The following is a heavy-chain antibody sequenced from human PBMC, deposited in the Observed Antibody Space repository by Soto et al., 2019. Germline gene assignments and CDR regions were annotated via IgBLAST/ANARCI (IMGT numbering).Heavy chain of an antibody. Sequence: EVQLLESGGGLVQPGGSLRLSCAASGFTFSSYAMSWVRQAPGKGLEWVSAISGSGVSTYYADSVKGRFTISRDNSKNTAVQQMNGLGAEDTAVYYCAKEGEHSNGWANFDYWGQGTLVTVSS. CDR2: ISGSGVST. CDR3: AKEGEHSNGWANFDY. J-gene: IGHJ4*02. D-gene: IGHD6-19*01. CDR1: GFTFSSYA. V-gene: IGHV3-23*01.